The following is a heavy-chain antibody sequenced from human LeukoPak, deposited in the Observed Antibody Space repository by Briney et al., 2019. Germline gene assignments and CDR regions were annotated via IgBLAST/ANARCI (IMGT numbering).Heavy chain of an antibody. CDR2: ISNSGVGT. Sequence: GGSLRLSCAASGFTFSTSAMVCVRQAPGKGLEWVSGISNSGVGTYFADSVKGRFTISRDNSKNTLYLQMNSLRAEDTAVYYCARDKVGATIDWGQGTLVTVSS. CDR3: ARDKVGATID. D-gene: IGHD1-26*01. V-gene: IGHV3-23*01. CDR1: GFTFSTSA. J-gene: IGHJ4*02.